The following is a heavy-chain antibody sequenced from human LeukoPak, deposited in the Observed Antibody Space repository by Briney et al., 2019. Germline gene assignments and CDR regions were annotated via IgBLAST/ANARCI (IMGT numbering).Heavy chain of an antibody. CDR2: ISGSGGST. J-gene: IGHJ4*02. D-gene: IGHD1-26*01. V-gene: IGHV3-23*01. CDR1: GFTFSSYG. CDR3: AKPLISIVGASFDY. Sequence: GGSLRLSCAASGFTFSSYGMSWVRQAPGKGLEGVSAISGSGGSTYYADSVKGRFTISRDNSKNTLYLQMNSLRAEDTAVYYCAKPLISIVGASFDYWGQGTLVTVSS.